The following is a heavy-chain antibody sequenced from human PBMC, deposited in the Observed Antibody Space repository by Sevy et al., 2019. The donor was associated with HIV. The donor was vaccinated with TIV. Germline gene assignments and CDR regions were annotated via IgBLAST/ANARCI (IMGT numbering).Heavy chain of an antibody. Sequence: GGALRLSCAASGFTFSSYGMHWVRQAPGKGLEWVAVISYDGSNKYYADSLKCQFTISRDNSKNTLYLQMNSLRAEDTAVYYCSKVSLAAAVPTGGMDVWGQGTTVTFSS. J-gene: IGHJ6*02. CDR2: ISYDGSNK. CDR1: GFTFSSYG. CDR3: SKVSLAAAVPTGGMDV. V-gene: IGHV3-30*18. D-gene: IGHD6-25*01.